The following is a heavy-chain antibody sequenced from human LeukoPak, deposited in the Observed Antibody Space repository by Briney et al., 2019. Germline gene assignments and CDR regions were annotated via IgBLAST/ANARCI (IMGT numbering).Heavy chain of an antibody. Sequence: SETLSLTCTVSGGSISSGGYYWSWLRQHPGTGLEWIGYIYYSGSTYYNPSLKSRVTISVNTSKNQFSLKLSSVTAADTAVYYCARDRKRTFDYWGQGTLVTVSS. CDR3: ARDRKRTFDY. CDR1: GGSISSGGYY. CDR2: IYYSGST. V-gene: IGHV4-31*03. J-gene: IGHJ4*02.